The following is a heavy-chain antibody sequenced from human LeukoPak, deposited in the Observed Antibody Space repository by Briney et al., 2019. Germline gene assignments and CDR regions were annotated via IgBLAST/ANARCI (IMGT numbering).Heavy chain of an antibody. J-gene: IGHJ6*02. CDR3: TRNRGLDV. D-gene: IGHD6-25*01. CDR1: GFTFSSFW. Sequence: PGGSLRLSCAASGFTFSSFWMSWVRQAPGKGLEWVANIKPEGSEKYYVDSVKGRFTISRDNAKNSLYLQMNRLRAEDTAVYYCTRNRGLDVWGQGTTVTVSS. V-gene: IGHV3-7*01. CDR2: IKPEGSEK.